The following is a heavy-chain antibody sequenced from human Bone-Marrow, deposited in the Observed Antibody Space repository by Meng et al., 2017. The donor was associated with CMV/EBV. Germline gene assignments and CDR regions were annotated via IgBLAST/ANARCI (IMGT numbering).Heavy chain of an antibody. CDR3: ARGPPRYSSG. CDR2: IFHRGNT. CDR1: SYSISSGYF. D-gene: IGHD6-19*01. J-gene: IGHJ4*02. V-gene: IGHV4-38-2*02. Sequence: GSLRLSCTVSSYSISSGYFWGWIRQPPGKGLEWIGNIFHRGNTYYNPSLKSRITMSIDTSRNQFSLNLSSVTAADTAVYYCARGPPRYSSGWGQGPLVTVSS.